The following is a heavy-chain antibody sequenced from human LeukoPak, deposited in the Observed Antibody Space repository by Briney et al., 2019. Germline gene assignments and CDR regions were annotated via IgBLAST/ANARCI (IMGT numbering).Heavy chain of an antibody. J-gene: IGHJ5*02. CDR2: IWYDGSKA. Sequence: GGSLRLSCEVSGFTFSSYGMHWVRQAPGKGREWVAIIWYDGSKAEYADSVKGRFTISRDDSKNTLHLQMNSLRVEDTAVYYCAREASGHYCDLWGQGTLVTVSS. D-gene: IGHD3-3*01. CDR3: AREASGHYCDL. CDR1: GFTFSSYG. V-gene: IGHV3-33*01.